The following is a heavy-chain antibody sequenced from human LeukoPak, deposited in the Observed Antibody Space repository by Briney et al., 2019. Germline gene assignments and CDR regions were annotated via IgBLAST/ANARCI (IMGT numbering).Heavy chain of an antibody. CDR1: GGSISSSSYY. CDR3: ARMYAYDYFDY. Sequence: SETLSLTCTVSGGSISSSSYYWGWIRQPPGKGLEWIGSIYYSGSTYYNPSLKSRVTISVDTSKNQFSLKLSSVTAADTAVYYCARMYAYDYFDYWGQGTLVTVSS. CDR2: IYYSGST. D-gene: IGHD2-2*01. V-gene: IGHV4-39*07. J-gene: IGHJ4*02.